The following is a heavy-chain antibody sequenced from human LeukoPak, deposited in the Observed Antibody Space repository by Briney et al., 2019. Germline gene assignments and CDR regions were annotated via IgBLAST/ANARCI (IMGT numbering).Heavy chain of an antibody. J-gene: IGHJ5*02. D-gene: IGHD2-15*01. CDR2: ISNKAYGGTT. CDR3: TRGIVGYCSGGSCYEWFDP. V-gene: IGHV3-49*04. Sequence: PGGSLRLSCIASGFTFSDYWMSWVRQAPGKGLEGVGFISNKAYGGTTEYAASVKGRFTISRDDSKSIAYLQMNSLKTEDTAVYYCTRGIVGYCSGGSCYEWFDPWGQGTLVTVSS. CDR1: GFTFSDYW.